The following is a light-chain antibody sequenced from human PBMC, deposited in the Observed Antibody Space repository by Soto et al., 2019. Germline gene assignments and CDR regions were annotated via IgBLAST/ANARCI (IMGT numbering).Light chain of an antibody. CDR1: QSISAW. V-gene: IGKV1-5*03. CDR2: KAS. CDR3: QQYHSYPLT. J-gene: IGKJ5*01. Sequence: DIQMTQSPSTLSASVGERVTITCRASQSISAWLAWYQQKPGKAPKLLIYKASNVESGVPSRFSGSGSGTEFTLTISSLQPDDVATYYCQQYHSYPLTFGQGTRLEIK.